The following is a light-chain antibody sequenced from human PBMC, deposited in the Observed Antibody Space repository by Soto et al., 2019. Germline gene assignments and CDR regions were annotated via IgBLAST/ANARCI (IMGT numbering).Light chain of an antibody. CDR2: EVS. CDR3: CSYAGSSTLV. Sequence: QSVLTQPASVSGSPGQSITISCTGTSSDVGGYKYVSWYQQHPGKAPKLLIYEVSKRPSGVSNRFSGSKSGNTASLTISGLQAEDEADYYCCSYAGSSTLVFGTGTKVTVL. CDR1: SSDVGGYKY. J-gene: IGLJ1*01. V-gene: IGLV2-23*02.